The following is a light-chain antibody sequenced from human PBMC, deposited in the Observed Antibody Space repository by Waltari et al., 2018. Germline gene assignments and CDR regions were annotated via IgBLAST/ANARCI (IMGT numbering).Light chain of an antibody. CDR2: AAS. V-gene: IGKV1-8*01. Sequence: AIRMTLSPSSFSASTGDRVTITCRASQGISSYLAWYQQKPGKAPKLLIYAASTLQSGVPSRFSGSGSGTDFTLTISCLQSEDFATYYCQQYYSYPGTFGQGTKLEIK. J-gene: IGKJ2*01. CDR1: QGISSY. CDR3: QQYYSYPGT.